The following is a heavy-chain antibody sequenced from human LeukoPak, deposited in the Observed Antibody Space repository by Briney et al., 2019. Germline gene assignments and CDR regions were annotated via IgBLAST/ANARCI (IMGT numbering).Heavy chain of an antibody. CDR2: IKQDGGEE. CDR3: VRVNPRGYDPPK. CDR1: GFTFSLYW. Sequence: PGGSLRLSCVASGFTFSLYWMSWVRQAPGKGLEWVANIKQDGGEEFYVDSVKGRFTISRDNAKNSLYLQMNSLRAEDTAVYYCVRVNPRGYDPPKWGQGTLVTVSS. V-gene: IGHV3-7*05. J-gene: IGHJ4*02. D-gene: IGHD5-12*01.